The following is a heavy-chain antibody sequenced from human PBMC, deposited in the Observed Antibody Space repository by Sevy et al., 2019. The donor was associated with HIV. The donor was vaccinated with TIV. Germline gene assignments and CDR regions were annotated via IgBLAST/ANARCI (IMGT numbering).Heavy chain of an antibody. Sequence: ASVKVSCKASGYTFTGYYMHWVRQAPGQGLEWMGWINPNSGGTNYAQKFQGRVTMTRDRSISTAYMELGRLRSDDTAGYYCARSPWYYDSSGYFSLDYWGQGTLVTVSS. V-gene: IGHV1-2*02. CDR2: INPNSGGT. D-gene: IGHD3-22*01. CDR1: GYTFTGYY. J-gene: IGHJ4*02. CDR3: ARSPWYYDSSGYFSLDY.